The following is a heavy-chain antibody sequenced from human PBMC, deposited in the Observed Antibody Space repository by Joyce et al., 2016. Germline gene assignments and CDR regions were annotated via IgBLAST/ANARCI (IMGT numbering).Heavy chain of an antibody. J-gene: IGHJ4*02. CDR1: GFTFSSYW. D-gene: IGHD4-23*01. Sequence: EVQLVESGGGLVQPGGSLRLSCAASGFTFSSYWMYWVRKAPGKGRVWVSRSNRDGSSTTYAASVKGQFTTSRDNAKNTLYLQMNSLRAEDTAVYYCARLRRWSGPSDCWGQGTLVTVSS. V-gene: IGHV3-74*03. CDR2: SNRDGSST. CDR3: ARLRRWSGPSDC.